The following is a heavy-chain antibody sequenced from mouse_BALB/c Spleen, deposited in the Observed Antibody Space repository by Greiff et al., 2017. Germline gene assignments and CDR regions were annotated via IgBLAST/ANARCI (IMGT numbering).Heavy chain of an antibody. J-gene: IGHJ1*01. V-gene: IGHV10-1*01. CDR1: GFTFNTYA. D-gene: IGHD1-1*02. CDR2: IRSKSNNYAT. Sequence: EVQLVESGGGLVQPKGSLKLSCAASGFTFNTYAMNWVRQAPGKGVEWVARIRSKSNNYATYYADSVKDRFTISRDDSQSMLYLQMNNLKTEDTAMYYCMRHGALWRYFDVWGAGTPVTVSS. CDR3: MRHGALWRYFDV.